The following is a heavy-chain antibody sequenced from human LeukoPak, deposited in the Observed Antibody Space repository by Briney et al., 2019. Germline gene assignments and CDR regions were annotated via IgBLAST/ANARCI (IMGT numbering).Heavy chain of an antibody. J-gene: IGHJ4*02. CDR1: GFTFSSYW. CDR2: IKQDGSEK. Sequence: PGGSLRLSCAASGFTFSSYWMSWVRQAPGKGLEWVANIKQDGSEKYYVDSVKGRFTISRDNAKNSLYLQMNSLRAEDTAVYYCARDGGILDYYGSGSYYNVFDYWGQGALVTVSS. V-gene: IGHV3-7*01. D-gene: IGHD3-10*01. CDR3: ARDGGILDYYGSGSYYNVFDY.